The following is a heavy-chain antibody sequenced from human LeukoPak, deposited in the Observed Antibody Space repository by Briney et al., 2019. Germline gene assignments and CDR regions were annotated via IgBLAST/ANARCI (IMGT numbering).Heavy chain of an antibody. CDR2: INPNSGGT. CDR1: GYTFTGYY. CDR3: ARVYGDYVGYYYYYMDV. J-gene: IGHJ6*03. V-gene: IGHV1-2*02. Sequence: GASMKVSCKASGYTFTGYYMHWVRQAPGQGLEWMGWINPNSGGTNYAQKFQGRVTTTRDTSISTAYMELSRLRSDDTAVYYCARVYGDYVGYYYYYMDVWGKGTTVTVSS. D-gene: IGHD4-17*01.